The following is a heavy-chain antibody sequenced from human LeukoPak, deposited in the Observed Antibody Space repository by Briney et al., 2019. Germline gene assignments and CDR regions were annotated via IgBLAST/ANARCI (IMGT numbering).Heavy chain of an antibody. V-gene: IGHV4-30-4*08. CDR1: GGSISSGDYY. J-gene: IGHJ3*02. Sequence: PSETLSLTCTVSGGSISSGDYYWSWTRHPPGKALEWIGYIYYSGSTYYNPSLKSRVTISVDTSKNQFSLKLSSVTAADTAVYYCAREIFGVARKDAFDIWGQGTMVTVSS. CDR2: IYYSGST. D-gene: IGHD3-3*01. CDR3: AREIFGVARKDAFDI.